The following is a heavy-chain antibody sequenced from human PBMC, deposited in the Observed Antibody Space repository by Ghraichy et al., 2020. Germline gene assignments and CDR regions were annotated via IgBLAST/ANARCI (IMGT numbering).Heavy chain of an antibody. D-gene: IGHD2-2*01. CDR3: ARDFGCSSTSCYAYSAYYYYGMDV. CDR1: GFTFSSYS. J-gene: IGHJ6*02. V-gene: IGHV3-48*02. Sequence: GSLRLSCAASGFTFSSYSMNWVRQAPGKGLEWVSYISSSSSTIYYVDSVKGRFTISRDNAKNSLYLQMNSLRDEDTAVYYCARDFGCSSTSCYAYSAYYYYGMDVWGQGTTVTVSS. CDR2: ISSSSSTI.